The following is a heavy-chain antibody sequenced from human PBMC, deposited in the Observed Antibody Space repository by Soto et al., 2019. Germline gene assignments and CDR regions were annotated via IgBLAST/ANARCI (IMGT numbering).Heavy chain of an antibody. V-gene: IGHV3-30*18. CDR2: ISYDGSNT. J-gene: IGHJ4*02. D-gene: IGHD5-18*01. Sequence: GSLRLSCAASGFTFRNFGLHWVRQAPGKGLEWVAVISYDGSNTYYSDSVKGRFTISRDNFKNTLYLQMDSLRTEDTAVYYCAKGDLDTSMAMAFGYWGQGTLVTVSS. CDR3: AKGDLDTSMAMAFGY. CDR1: GFTFRNFG.